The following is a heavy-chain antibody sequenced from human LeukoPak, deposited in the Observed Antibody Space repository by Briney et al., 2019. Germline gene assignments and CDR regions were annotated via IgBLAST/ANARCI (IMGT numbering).Heavy chain of an antibody. CDR2: ITPIFGTA. D-gene: IGHD3-22*01. J-gene: IGHJ4*02. CDR1: GGTFSSYA. CDR3: ARGWDYDSGGRPTAYVY. Sequence: SVKVSCKASGGTFSSYAISWVRQAPGQGLEWMGGITPIFGTANYAQKFQGKVTITADESTSTAYMELSSLRSEDTAVYYCARGWDYDSGGRPTAYVYWGQGTLVSVSS. V-gene: IGHV1-69*01.